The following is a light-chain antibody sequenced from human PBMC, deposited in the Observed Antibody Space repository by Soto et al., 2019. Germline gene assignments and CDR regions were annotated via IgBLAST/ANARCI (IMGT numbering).Light chain of an antibody. Sequence: EIVLTQSPGTLSLSPGERASLSCRASQSVNSNYLAWYQQKPGQAPRLLIHDASSRATGIPDRFSGSGSGTDFTLTINRLEPEDFAVYYCQQPFGSPFTFGPGTKVDIK. J-gene: IGKJ3*01. CDR1: QSVNSNY. CDR2: DAS. V-gene: IGKV3-20*01. CDR3: QQPFGSPFT.